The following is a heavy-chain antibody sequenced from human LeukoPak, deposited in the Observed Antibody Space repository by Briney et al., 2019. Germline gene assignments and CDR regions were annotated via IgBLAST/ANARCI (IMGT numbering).Heavy chain of an antibody. CDR1: GGTFSSYA. Sequence: SVKVSCKASGGTFSSYAISWVRQAPGQGLEWMGRIIPIFGTANYAQKFQGRVTITTNESTSTAYMELSSLRSEDTAVYYCARDYYYDSSGYYYNPFDYWGQGTLVTVSS. CDR2: IIPIFGTA. D-gene: IGHD3-22*01. J-gene: IGHJ4*02. CDR3: ARDYYYDSSGYYYNPFDY. V-gene: IGHV1-69*05.